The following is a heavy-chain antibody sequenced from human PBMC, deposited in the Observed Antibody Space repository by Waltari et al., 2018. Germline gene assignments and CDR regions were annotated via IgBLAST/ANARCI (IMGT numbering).Heavy chain of an antibody. CDR2: IYHSGST. J-gene: IGHJ4*02. Sequence: QLQLQESGSGLVKPSQTLSLTCAVSCGSISRRGYSWGWIRQPPGKGLEWIGYIYHSGSTYYNPSLKSRVTISVDRSKNQFSLKLSSVTAADTAVYYCARGLDYWGQGTLVTVSS. CDR3: ARGLDY. V-gene: IGHV4-30-2*01. CDR1: CGSISRRGYS.